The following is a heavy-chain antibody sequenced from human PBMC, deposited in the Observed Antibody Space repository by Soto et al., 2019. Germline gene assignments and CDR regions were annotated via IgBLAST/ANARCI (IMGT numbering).Heavy chain of an antibody. Sequence: PGGSLRLSCAASGFIVSDYDIHWVRQETGKGLEWVSGIGIAGDTSYSESVSGRFTISRENARDSLFLQMNSLRVEDTAVYYCTRGKIRSVSGHTWFDSWGQGIQVTVSS. V-gene: IGHV3-13*01. D-gene: IGHD6-19*01. CDR2: IGIAGDT. CDR3: TRGKIRSVSGHTWFDS. J-gene: IGHJ5*01. CDR1: GFIVSDYD.